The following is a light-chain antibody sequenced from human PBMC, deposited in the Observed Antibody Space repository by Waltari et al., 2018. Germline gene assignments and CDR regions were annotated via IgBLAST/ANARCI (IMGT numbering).Light chain of an antibody. V-gene: IGKV3-20*01. Sequence: EIVLTQSPGTLSLSPGERATLSCRASQSVSSSYLAWYHHKPGQAPRLLIYGASSRATGIPDRFSGSGSGTDFTLTISRLEPEDFAVYYCQQYGSSPLYTFGQGTKLEIK. CDR3: QQYGSSPLYT. J-gene: IGKJ2*01. CDR2: GAS. CDR1: QSVSSSY.